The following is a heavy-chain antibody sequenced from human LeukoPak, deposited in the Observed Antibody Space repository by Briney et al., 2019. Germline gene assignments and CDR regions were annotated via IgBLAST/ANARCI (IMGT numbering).Heavy chain of an antibody. J-gene: IGHJ3*02. CDR2: ISAYNGNT. D-gene: IGHD2-15*01. V-gene: IGHV1-18*01. CDR1: GYTFTSYG. CDR3: ARDALGKAESDAFDI. Sequence: WASVKVSCKASGYTFTSYGISWVRQAPGQGLEWMGWISAYNGNTNYAQKLQGRVTMTTDTSTSTAYMELRSLRSDDTAVYYCARDALGKAESDAFDIWGQGTMVTVSS.